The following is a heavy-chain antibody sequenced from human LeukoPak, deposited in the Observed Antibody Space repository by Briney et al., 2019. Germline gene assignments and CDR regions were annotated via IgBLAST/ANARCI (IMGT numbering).Heavy chain of an antibody. Sequence: GGSLRLSCAASGFTFSSYAMSWVRQAPGKGLEWVAFIRYDGSNKYYADSMKGRFTISRDNSKNTLYLQMNSLRAEDTSVYYCANNDYGDGGAFDIWGQGTLVTVSS. CDR2: IRYDGSNK. J-gene: IGHJ3*02. D-gene: IGHD4-17*01. V-gene: IGHV3-30*02. CDR1: GFTFSSYA. CDR3: ANNDYGDGGAFDI.